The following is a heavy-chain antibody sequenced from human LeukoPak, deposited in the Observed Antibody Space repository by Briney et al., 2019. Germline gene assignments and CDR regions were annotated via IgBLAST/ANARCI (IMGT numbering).Heavy chain of an antibody. CDR1: GFTFSGFT. Sequence: PGGSLRLSCAASGFTFSGFTMTWVRQAPGKGLEWVSAISGSGGNTYYADSIKGRFTISRDNSKNTLYQQMNNLRAEDTAVYYCANEDYWGQGTLVTVSS. CDR3: ANEDY. J-gene: IGHJ4*02. CDR2: ISGSGGNT. V-gene: IGHV3-23*01.